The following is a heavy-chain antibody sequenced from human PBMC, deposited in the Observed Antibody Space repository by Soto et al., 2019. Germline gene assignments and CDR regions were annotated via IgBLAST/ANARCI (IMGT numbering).Heavy chain of an antibody. D-gene: IGHD2-2*01. CDR1: GYTFSNYG. CDR3: ARVVTGAEDWFGP. Sequence: ASVKVSCKTSGYTFSNYGITWVRQAPGQPLEWLGWISLYSDGTNYAQKFQGRVSMTTDTYTTTAYMELRSLRSDETAVYYCARVVTGAEDWFGPWGQGTLVTVSS. J-gene: IGHJ5*02. V-gene: IGHV1-18*01. CDR2: ISLYSDGT.